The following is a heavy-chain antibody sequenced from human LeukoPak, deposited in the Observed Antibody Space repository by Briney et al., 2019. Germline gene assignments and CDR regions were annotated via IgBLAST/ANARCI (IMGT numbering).Heavy chain of an antibody. J-gene: IGHJ4*02. V-gene: IGHV3-33*06. Sequence: PGRSLRLSCVASGFTFSSYGMHWVRQAPGKGLEWVAVIWYDGSNKYYADSVKGRFTISRDNSKNTLYLQMNSLRAEDTAVYYCAKGPTYYYDSSGYYDHFDYWGQGTLVTVSS. CDR2: IWYDGSNK. D-gene: IGHD3-22*01. CDR3: AKGPTYYYDSSGYYDHFDY. CDR1: GFTFSSYG.